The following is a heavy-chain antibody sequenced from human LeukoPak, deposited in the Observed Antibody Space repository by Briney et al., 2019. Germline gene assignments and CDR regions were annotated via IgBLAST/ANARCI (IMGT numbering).Heavy chain of an antibody. CDR2: IYDSGST. CDR1: GYSISSGYY. J-gene: IGHJ6*03. V-gene: IGHV4-38-2*01. CDR3: ARVDRNYYYYYMDV. Sequence: SETLSLTCAVSGYSISSGYYWGWIRQPPGQGVEWIGSIYDSGSTYYNPSLKSRVTISVDTSKNQFSLKLSSVTAADTAVYYCARVDRNYYYYYMDVWGKGTTVTVSS.